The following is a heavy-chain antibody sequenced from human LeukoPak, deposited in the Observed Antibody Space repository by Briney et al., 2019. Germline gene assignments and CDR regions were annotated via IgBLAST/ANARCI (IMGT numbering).Heavy chain of an antibody. D-gene: IGHD6-13*01. CDR1: GGSISSSSYY. Sequence: ASETLSLTCTVSGGSISSSSYYWGWIRQPPGKGLEWIGSIYYSGSTYYNPSLKSRVTISVDTSKNQFSLKLSSVTAADTAVYYCARLRRSLIAAAGIRNWFDPWGQGTLVTVSS. J-gene: IGHJ5*02. CDR2: IYYSGST. V-gene: IGHV4-39*01. CDR3: ARLRRSLIAAAGIRNWFDP.